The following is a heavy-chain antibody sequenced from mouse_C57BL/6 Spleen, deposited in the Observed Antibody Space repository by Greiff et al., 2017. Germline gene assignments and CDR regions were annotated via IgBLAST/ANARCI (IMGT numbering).Heavy chain of an antibody. CDR1: GFTFSSYA. D-gene: IGHD2-1*01. CDR2: ISDGGSYT. V-gene: IGHV5-4*01. J-gene: IGHJ3*01. Sequence: EVMLVESGGGLVKPGGSLKLSCAASGFTFSSYAMSWVRQTPEKRLEWVATISDGGSYTYYPDNVKGRFTISRDNAKNNLYLQMSHLKSEDTAMYYCARDYGNWFAYWGQGTLVTVSA. CDR3: ARDYGNWFAY.